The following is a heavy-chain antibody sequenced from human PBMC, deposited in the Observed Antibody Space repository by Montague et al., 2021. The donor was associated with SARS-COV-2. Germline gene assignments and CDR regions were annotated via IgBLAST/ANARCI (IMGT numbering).Heavy chain of an antibody. V-gene: IGHV4-61*08. CDR3: ARDHMTTMFMVYYYGMDV. CDR1: GASISSGGFY. D-gene: IGHD5-24*01. J-gene: IGHJ6*02. Sequence: SETLSLTCTVSGASISSGGFYWSWLRQHPRKGLEWIGRIYTSGSTKYNPSLKSRVTMSVDTSKNQFSLKLSSVTAADTAVYYCARDHMTTMFMVYYYGMDVWGQGTTVTVSS. CDR2: IYTSGST.